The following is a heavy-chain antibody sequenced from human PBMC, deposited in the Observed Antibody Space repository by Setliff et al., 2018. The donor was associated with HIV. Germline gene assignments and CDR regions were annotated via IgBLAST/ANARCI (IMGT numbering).Heavy chain of an antibody. J-gene: IGHJ4*02. Sequence: ASETLSLTCTVSGYSINSSHFWGWIRQPPGKGLEWVGSIYHSGSTNYNPSLKSRVTISVDTSKNQFSLKLSSVTAADTAVFYCARLTTTYYYDSSAYYHPVWGQGTLVTVSS. CDR1: GYSINSSHF. CDR3: ARLTTTYYYDSSAYYHPV. D-gene: IGHD3-22*01. V-gene: IGHV4-38-2*02. CDR2: IYHSGST.